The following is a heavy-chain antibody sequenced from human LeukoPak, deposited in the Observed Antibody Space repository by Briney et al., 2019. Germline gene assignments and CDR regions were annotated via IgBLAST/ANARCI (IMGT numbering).Heavy chain of an antibody. CDR3: ARRTSGAFAI. V-gene: IGHV3-48*03. CDR1: GFSFSDHE. J-gene: IGHJ3*02. Sequence: GVSLRLSCAASGFSFSDHEMNWVRQAPGKGLEWVSYISSSGSDKYYPDSVKGRFTISRDNAKNSLYLQMNSLRAEDTAVYYCARRTSGAFAIWGQGTKVTVSS. CDR2: ISSSGSDK.